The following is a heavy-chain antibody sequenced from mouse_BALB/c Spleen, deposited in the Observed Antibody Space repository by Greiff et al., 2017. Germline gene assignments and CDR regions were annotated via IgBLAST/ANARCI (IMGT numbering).Heavy chain of an antibody. CDR3: ARVLGRRYFDY. Sequence: EVQLVESGGGLVKPGGSLKLSCAASGFTFSSYAMSWVRQSPEKRLEWVAEISSGGSYTYYPDTVTGRFTISRDNAKNTLYLEMSSLRSEDTAMYYCARVLGRRYFDYWGQGTTLTVSS. J-gene: IGHJ2*01. CDR1: GFTFSSYA. V-gene: IGHV5-9-4*01. CDR2: ISSGGSYT. D-gene: IGHD4-1*01.